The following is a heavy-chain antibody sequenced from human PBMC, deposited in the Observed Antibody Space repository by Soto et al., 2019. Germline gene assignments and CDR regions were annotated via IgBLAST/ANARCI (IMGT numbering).Heavy chain of an antibody. Sequence: ASVKVSCKASGYTFTGYYMHWVRQAAGQGLEWLGWMNPGSGKTGYASKFQGRVAMTRDASTGTSHLELSSLTSDDTAVYYCARMASAGTLNWFDPWGQGTLVTVSS. CDR1: GYTFTGYY. CDR3: ARMASAGTLNWFDP. V-gene: IGHV1-8*02. CDR2: MNPGSGKT. J-gene: IGHJ5*02. D-gene: IGHD6-13*01.